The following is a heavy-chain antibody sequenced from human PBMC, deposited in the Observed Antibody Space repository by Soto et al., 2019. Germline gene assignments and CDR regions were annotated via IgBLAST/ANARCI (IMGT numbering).Heavy chain of an antibody. CDR3: ARDLAKGGGSAGFDY. J-gene: IGHJ4*02. Sequence: XSGKVCCNASGDTFAPNYIHWVRQAPGQGFEWMGWINPKSGGTKYPQKFQGRVTMTRDTSLSTVYMTLTRLTSDDTAVYYCARDLAKGGGSAGFDYWGQGTLVTSPQ. D-gene: IGHD1-26*01. V-gene: IGHV1-2*02. CDR1: GDTFAPNY. CDR2: INPKSGGT.